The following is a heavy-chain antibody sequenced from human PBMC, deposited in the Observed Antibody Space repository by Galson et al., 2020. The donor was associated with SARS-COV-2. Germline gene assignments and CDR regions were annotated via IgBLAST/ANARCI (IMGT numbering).Heavy chain of an antibody. Sequence: SGPTLVKPTQTLTLTCTFSGFSLTTNGLCVSWIRQPRGKALEWLARIDWDDDKFYSTSLQTRLAISKDTSKNQVVLTMTNVDPIDTGTYYCARTTSSGWCFDSWGQGTLVTVSS. D-gene: IGHD6-19*01. J-gene: IGHJ4*02. V-gene: IGHV2-70*17. CDR3: ARTTSSGWCFDS. CDR1: GFSLTTNGLC. CDR2: IDWDDDK.